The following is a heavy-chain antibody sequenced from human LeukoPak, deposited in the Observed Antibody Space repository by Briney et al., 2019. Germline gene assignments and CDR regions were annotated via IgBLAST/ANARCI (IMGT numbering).Heavy chain of an antibody. Sequence: SETLSLTCSVSGGSINEYDWSWIRQPPGKGLELIGYTDYSGSTNYNPSLKSRVTISEDTSKNQFSLMLSSVTAADTAVYYCARGYDSSAYYPFNYWGQGTLVTVSS. CDR2: TDYSGST. D-gene: IGHD3-22*01. CDR1: GGSINEYD. CDR3: ARGYDSSAYYPFNY. J-gene: IGHJ4*02. V-gene: IGHV4-59*01.